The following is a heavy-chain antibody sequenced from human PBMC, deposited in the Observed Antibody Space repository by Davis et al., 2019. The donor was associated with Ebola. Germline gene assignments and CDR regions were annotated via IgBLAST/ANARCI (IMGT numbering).Heavy chain of an antibody. V-gene: IGHV3-23*01. CDR3: AKRMARQWLTPRFDY. J-gene: IGHJ4*02. CDR2: ISSSGSST. CDR1: GFTFSSFA. Sequence: GESLKISCSTSGFTFSSFAMSWVRQAPGKGLEWVSAISSSGSSTYYADSVTGRFTISRDNSKSTLYLEMNSLRAEDTAVYYCAKRMARQWLTPRFDYWGQGTLVTVSS. D-gene: IGHD6-19*01.